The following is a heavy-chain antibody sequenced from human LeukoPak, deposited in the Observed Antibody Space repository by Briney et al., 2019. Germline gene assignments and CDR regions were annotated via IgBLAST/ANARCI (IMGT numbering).Heavy chain of an antibody. J-gene: IGHJ1*01. Sequence: GGSLRLSCAASGFTFSSYSMNWVRQAPGKGLEWISYISSSTSTIYYADSVKGRFTISRDNAKNSLYLQMNSLRDEDTAVYYCARAQYYDSSGYYYEDYFQHWGQGTLVTVSS. CDR2: ISSSTSTI. CDR1: GFTFSSYS. D-gene: IGHD3-22*01. CDR3: ARAQYYDSSGYYYEDYFQH. V-gene: IGHV3-48*02.